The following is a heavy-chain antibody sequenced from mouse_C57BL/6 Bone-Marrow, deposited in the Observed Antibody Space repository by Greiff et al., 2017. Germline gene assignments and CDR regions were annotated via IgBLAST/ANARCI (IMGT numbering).Heavy chain of an antibody. CDR1: GYTFTSYW. CDR3: AATVVAKRYFDV. CDR2: IYPGSGST. V-gene: IGHV1-55*01. D-gene: IGHD1-1*01. J-gene: IGHJ1*03. Sequence: VQLQQPGAELVKPGASVKMSCKASGYTFTSYWITWVKQRPGQGLEWIGDIYPGSGSTNYNEKFKSKATLTVDTSSSTAYMQLSSLTSEDSAVYYCAATVVAKRYFDVWGTGTTVTVSS.